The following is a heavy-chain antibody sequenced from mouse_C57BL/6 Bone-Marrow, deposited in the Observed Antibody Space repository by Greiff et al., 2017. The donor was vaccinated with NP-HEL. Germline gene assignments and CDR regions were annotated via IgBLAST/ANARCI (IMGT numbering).Heavy chain of an antibody. J-gene: IGHJ3*01. CDR3: AKDDDGYYGFAY. CDR2: IWRGGST. D-gene: IGHD2-3*01. Sequence: VQRMESGPGLVQPSQSLSITCTVSGFSLTSYGVHWVRQSPGKGLEWLGVIWRGGSTDYNAAFMSRLSITKDNSKSQVFFKMNSLQANDTDIYYCAKDDDGYYGFAYWGQGTLVTVSA. V-gene: IGHV2-5*01. CDR1: GFSLTSYG.